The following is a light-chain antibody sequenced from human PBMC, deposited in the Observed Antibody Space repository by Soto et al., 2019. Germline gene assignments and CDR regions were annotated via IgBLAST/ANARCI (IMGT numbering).Light chain of an antibody. CDR1: QSISSY. CDR3: QQSYSTPRT. Sequence: DMQLNQSPSSLSASVGDRVTITCRASQSISSYLNWYQQKPGKAPKLLIYAASSLQSGVPSRFSGSGSGTDFTLTISSLQPEDFATYYCQQSYSTPRTFGQGTKVDIK. J-gene: IGKJ1*01. CDR2: AAS. V-gene: IGKV1-39*01.